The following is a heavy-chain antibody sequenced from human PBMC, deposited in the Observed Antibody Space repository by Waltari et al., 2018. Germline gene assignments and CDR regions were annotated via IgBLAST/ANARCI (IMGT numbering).Heavy chain of an antibody. CDR2: IYYSGST. D-gene: IGHD6-13*01. CDR3: ARSYGYSSSPTFDY. V-gene: IGHV4-59*11. Sequence: QVQLQESGPGLVKPSETLSLTCTVSGGSISSHYWSWIRQPPWKGLAWIGYIYYSGSTNDNPSLKTRVTISVDTSKNQFSLKLSSVTAADTAVYYCARSYGYSSSPTFDYWGQGTLVTVSS. CDR1: GGSISSHY. J-gene: IGHJ4*02.